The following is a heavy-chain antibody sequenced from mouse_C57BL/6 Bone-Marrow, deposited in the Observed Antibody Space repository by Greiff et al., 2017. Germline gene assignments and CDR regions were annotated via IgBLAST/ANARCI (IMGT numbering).Heavy chain of an antibody. CDR1: GFTFSNYW. V-gene: IGHV6-3*01. CDR2: IRLKSDNYAT. D-gene: IGHD1-1*01. Sequence: EVKLMESGGGLVQPGGSMTLSCVASGFTFSNYWMNWVRQSPEKGLEWVAQIRLKSDNYATHYAESVKGRFTISRDDSKISVYLQMNNLRAEDTGIYYCTTTVVAFYAMDYWGQGTSVTVSS. CDR3: TTTVVAFYAMDY. J-gene: IGHJ4*01.